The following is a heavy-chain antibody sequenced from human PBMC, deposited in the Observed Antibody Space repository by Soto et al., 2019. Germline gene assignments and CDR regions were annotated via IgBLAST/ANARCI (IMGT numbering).Heavy chain of an antibody. CDR1: GFTFNTYA. CDR2: VSGSGVTT. CDR3: AKEVHYDILTGIEYLKD. Sequence: EVRLLESGGGLVQPGGSLRLSCAASGFTFNTYAMNWVRQAPGKGLEWVSAVSGSGVTTYYADSVKGRFTISRDNSKNKLYVQMNSLRTDDTAVYYCAKEVHYDILTGIEYLKDWGEGTLVTVSS. D-gene: IGHD3-9*01. V-gene: IGHV3-23*01. J-gene: IGHJ1*01.